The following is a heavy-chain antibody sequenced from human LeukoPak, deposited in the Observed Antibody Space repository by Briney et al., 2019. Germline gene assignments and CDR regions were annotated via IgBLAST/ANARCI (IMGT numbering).Heavy chain of an antibody. CDR1: GYTFTSYG. CDR3: ARVRDGYNDAYDI. J-gene: IGHJ3*02. CDR2: ISAYNGNT. D-gene: IGHD5-24*01. V-gene: IGHV1-18*01. Sequence: ASVKVSCKASGYTFTSYGISWVRQAPGQGLEWMGWISAYNGNTNYAQNFQGRVTMTRDTSTSTAYMELSSLRSEDTAVYYCARVRDGYNDAYDIWGQGTMITVPS.